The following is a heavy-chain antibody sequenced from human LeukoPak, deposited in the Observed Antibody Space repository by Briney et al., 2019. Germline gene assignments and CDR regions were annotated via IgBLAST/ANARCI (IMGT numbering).Heavy chain of an antibody. J-gene: IGHJ4*02. V-gene: IGHV1-46*01. CDR1: GYTFTSYY. CDR3: ARESYDYVWGDQAYFDY. D-gene: IGHD3-16*01. Sequence: RASVKVSCKASGYTFTSYYMHWGRQAPGQGLEWMGIINPSGGSTSYAQKFQGRVTMTRDTSTSTVYRELSSLRSEETAVYYCARESYDYVWGDQAYFDYWGQGTLVTVSS. CDR2: INPSGGST.